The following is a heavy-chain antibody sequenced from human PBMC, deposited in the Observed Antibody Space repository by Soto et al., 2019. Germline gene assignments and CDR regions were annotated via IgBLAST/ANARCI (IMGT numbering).Heavy chain of an antibody. Sequence: SETLSLTCTVSGGSISSGDYYWSWIRQPPGKGLEWIGYIYYSGSTYYNPSLKSRVTISVDTSKNQFSLKLSSVTAADTAVYYCAREGSSGLLDYWGQGTLVTVSS. CDR1: GGSISSGDYY. D-gene: IGHD3-22*01. V-gene: IGHV4-30-4*01. CDR2: IYYSGST. CDR3: AREGSSGLLDY. J-gene: IGHJ4*02.